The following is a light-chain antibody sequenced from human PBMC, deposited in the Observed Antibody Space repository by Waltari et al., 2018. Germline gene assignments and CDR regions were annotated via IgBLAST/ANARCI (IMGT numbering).Light chain of an antibody. CDR3: YSSESSGSYRV. V-gene: IGLV3-10*01. J-gene: IGLJ3*02. CDR1: ALPKKY. CDR2: EDN. Sequence: SYELTQPPSVSVSPGQSARITCSGDALPKKYAYWYQKKSGQAPVLVIYEDNKRPSEIPERFSGSSSGTMATLTIRGAQVDDEADYYCYSSESSGSYRVFGGGTKLTVL.